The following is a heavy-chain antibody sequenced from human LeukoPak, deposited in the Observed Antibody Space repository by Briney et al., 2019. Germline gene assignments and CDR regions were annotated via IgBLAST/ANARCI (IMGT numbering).Heavy chain of an antibody. CDR1: GGTFSSYA. D-gene: IGHD5/OR15-5a*01. CDR2: IIPIFGTT. V-gene: IGHV1-69*05. Sequence: SVKVSRKASGGTFSSYAISWVRQAPGQGLEWMGRIIPIFGTTNYAQKFQGRVTITTDEATSTAYMELSSLRSEDTAVYYCARDSDIYALGAEYFQHWGQGTLVTVSS. J-gene: IGHJ1*01. CDR3: ARDSDIYALGAEYFQH.